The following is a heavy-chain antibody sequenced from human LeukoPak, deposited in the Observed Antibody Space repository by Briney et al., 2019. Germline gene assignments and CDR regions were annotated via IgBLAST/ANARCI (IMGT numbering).Heavy chain of an antibody. D-gene: IGHD2-21*01. CDR3: AREGGDLGAFDI. CDR2: IYHGGST. J-gene: IGHJ3*02. CDR1: GGSISSGDYY. Sequence: SQTLSLTCTVSGGSISSGDYYWSWIRQPPGKGLEWIGYIYHGGSTYDNPSLKSRVTISVDTSKNQFSLKLSSVTAADTAVYYCAREGGDLGAFDIWGQGTMVTVFS. V-gene: IGHV4-30-4*01.